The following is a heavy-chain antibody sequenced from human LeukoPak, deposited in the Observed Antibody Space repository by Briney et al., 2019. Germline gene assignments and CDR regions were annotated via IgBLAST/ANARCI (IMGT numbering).Heavy chain of an antibody. D-gene: IGHD1-14*01. Sequence: SETLSLTCAVYGGSFTYYYWGWIRQSPGKGLEWIGEINHSGSTHYNPSLESRVTILVDTSKNQFSLKLTSVTAADTAVYYCARVRYESLDYYYYMDVWGKGTTISVSS. V-gene: IGHV4-34*01. CDR3: ARVRYESLDYYYYMDV. CDR2: INHSGST. J-gene: IGHJ6*03. CDR1: GGSFTYYY.